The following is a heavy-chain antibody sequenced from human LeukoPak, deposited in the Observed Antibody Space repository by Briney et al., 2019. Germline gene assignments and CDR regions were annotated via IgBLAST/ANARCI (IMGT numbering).Heavy chain of an antibody. CDR2: IYTSGST. V-gene: IGHV4-61*02. CDR3: AREAVIVGAIAGDAFDI. D-gene: IGHD1-26*01. J-gene: IGHJ3*02. Sequence: SQTLSLTCTVSGGSISSGSYYWSWIRQPAGKGLEWIGRIYTSGSTSYNPSLKSRVTISVDTSKNQFSLKLSSVTAADTAVYYCAREAVIVGAIAGDAFDIWGQGTMVTVSS. CDR1: GGSISSGSYY.